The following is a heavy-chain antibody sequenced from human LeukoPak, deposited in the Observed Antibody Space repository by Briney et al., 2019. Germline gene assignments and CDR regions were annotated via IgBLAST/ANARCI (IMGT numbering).Heavy chain of an antibody. J-gene: IGHJ4*02. CDR3: ARVSDISVAAYFDY. V-gene: IGHV3-11*04. Sequence: PGGSLRLSCAASGFTFSDYYMSWIRQAPGKGLEWVSYISSSGSTIYYADSVKGRFTISRDNAKNSLYLQMNSLRAEDTAVYYCARVSDISVAAYFDYWGQGTLVTVSS. CDR2: ISSSGSTI. D-gene: IGHD6-19*01. CDR1: GFTFSDYY.